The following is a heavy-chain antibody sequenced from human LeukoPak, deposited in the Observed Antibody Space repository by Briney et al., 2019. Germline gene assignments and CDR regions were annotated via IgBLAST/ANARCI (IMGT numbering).Heavy chain of an antibody. CDR1: RFPLSNAW. Sequence: PGGSLRLSCAASRFPLSNAWMSCVRQAPGKGLEWVGRIKCKTDGGKTDYAAPVQGRFSISRDDSENTLYLQMNGLNTEDTAVYYCSTVSPYYGSGTTSPDSWGQGSLVVVSS. J-gene: IGHJ4*02. D-gene: IGHD3-10*01. CDR3: STVSPYYGSGTTSPDS. V-gene: IGHV3-15*01. CDR2: IKCKTDGGKT.